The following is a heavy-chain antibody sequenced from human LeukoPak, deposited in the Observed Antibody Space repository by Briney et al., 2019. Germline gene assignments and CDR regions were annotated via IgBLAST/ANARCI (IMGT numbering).Heavy chain of an antibody. J-gene: IGHJ3*02. CDR2: MNPNSGNT. V-gene: IGHV1-8*01. Sequence: ASVKVSCKASGYTFTSYDINWVRQATGQGLEWMGWMNPNSGNTGYAQKFQGRVTMTRNTSISTAYMELSSLRSEDTAVYYCARAEQWLEHAFDIWGQGTVVTVSS. CDR1: GYTFTSYD. CDR3: ARAEQWLEHAFDI. D-gene: IGHD6-19*01.